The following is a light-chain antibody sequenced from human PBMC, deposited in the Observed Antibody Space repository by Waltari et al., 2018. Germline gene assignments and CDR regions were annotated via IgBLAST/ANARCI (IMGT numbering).Light chain of an antibody. V-gene: IGKV3-20*01. CDR1: QSISSSY. Sequence: EIVLTQSPGTLSLSPGERATLSCRASQSISSSYLAWFQHKPGQAPRLLIYGASSRATGIPDRFSGSGSGTDFTLTISRLEPEDFAVYYCQQYGSSPRTFGQGTKVEIK. J-gene: IGKJ1*01. CDR3: QQYGSSPRT. CDR2: GAS.